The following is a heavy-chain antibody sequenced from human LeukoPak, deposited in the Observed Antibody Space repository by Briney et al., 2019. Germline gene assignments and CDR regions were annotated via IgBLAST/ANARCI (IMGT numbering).Heavy chain of an antibody. D-gene: IGHD2-2*01. J-gene: IGHJ4*02. Sequence: PSETLSLTCTVSGGSISSYYWSWIRQPPGKGLEWIGYIYYSGSTNYNPSLKSRVTISVDTSKNQFSLKLSSVTAADTAVYYCARGDRTSWRLDYWGQGTLVTVSS. CDR1: GGSISSYY. V-gene: IGHV4-59*01. CDR2: IYYSGST. CDR3: ARGDRTSWRLDY.